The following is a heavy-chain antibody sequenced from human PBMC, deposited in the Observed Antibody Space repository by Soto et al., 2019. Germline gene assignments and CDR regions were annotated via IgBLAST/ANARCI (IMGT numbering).Heavy chain of an antibody. CDR1: GDSINSRY. J-gene: IGHJ4*02. Sequence: KISETLSLTCSVSGDSINSRYWSWIRQPPGKGLEWIGYIDYVGSTNYAPSLQSRVTMSVDTSKNQVSLKLRYVTAADTAVYYCVRQRGNYFDFWGQGTLVTVSS. D-gene: IGHD3-10*01. V-gene: IGHV4-59*11. CDR2: IDYVGST. CDR3: VRQRGNYFDF.